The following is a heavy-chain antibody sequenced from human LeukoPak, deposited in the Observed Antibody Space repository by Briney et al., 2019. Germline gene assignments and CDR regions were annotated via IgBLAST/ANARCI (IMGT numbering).Heavy chain of an antibody. CDR3: ATTPGAYYYYHMDV. J-gene: IGHJ6*02. V-gene: IGHV3-23*01. CDR2: ILGSGGGT. CDR1: GFTFSTYV. Sequence: GGSLKLSCAASGFTFSTYVMTWVRQAPGKGLEWVSAILGSGGGTYYTDSVKGRFTISRDNSKNTLYLQMNSLRAEDTAVYYCATTPGAYYYYHMDVWGQGTTVTVSS. D-gene: IGHD3-10*01.